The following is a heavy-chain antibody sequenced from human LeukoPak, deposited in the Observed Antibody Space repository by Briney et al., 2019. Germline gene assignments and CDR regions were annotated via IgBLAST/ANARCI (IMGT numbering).Heavy chain of an antibody. CDR2: IWYDGSNK. CDR3: ARDLAVAGTDPYYYYGMDV. D-gene: IGHD6-19*01. CDR1: GFTFSSYG. Sequence: GGSLRLSCAASGFTFSSYGMHWVRQAPGKGLEWVAVIWYDGSNKHYADSVKGRFTISRDNSKNTLYLQMNSLRAEDTAVYYCARDLAVAGTDPYYYYGMDVWGQGTTVTVSS. J-gene: IGHJ6*02. V-gene: IGHV3-33*01.